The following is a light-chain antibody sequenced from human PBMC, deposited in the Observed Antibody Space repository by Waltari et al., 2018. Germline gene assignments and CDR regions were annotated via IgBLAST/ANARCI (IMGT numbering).Light chain of an antibody. CDR2: RAS. CDR3: QQTYITPLT. V-gene: IGKV1-39*01. Sequence: DIQMTQSPSSLSASVGDRVTITCRASQNINNFLNWYQQKPGKAPKLLIYRASSLQGGVPSRFSGSGSRTDFTLTVSSLQPDDFATYYCQQTYITPLTFGGGTKAEIK. CDR1: QNINNF. J-gene: IGKJ4*01.